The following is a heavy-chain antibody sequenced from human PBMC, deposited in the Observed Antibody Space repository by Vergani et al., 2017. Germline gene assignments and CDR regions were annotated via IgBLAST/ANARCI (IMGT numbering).Heavy chain of an antibody. Sequence: QVQLVQSGAEVKKPGSSVKVSCKASGGTFSSYAISWVRQAPGQGLEWMGGIIPIFGTANYAQKFQGRVTITADKSTSTAYMELSSVTAADTAVYYCARADVLLWFGGFLDAFDIWGQGTMVTVSS. V-gene: IGHV1-69*06. CDR1: GGTFSSYA. J-gene: IGHJ3*02. CDR2: IIPIFGTA. D-gene: IGHD3-10*01. CDR3: ARADVLLWFGGFLDAFDI.